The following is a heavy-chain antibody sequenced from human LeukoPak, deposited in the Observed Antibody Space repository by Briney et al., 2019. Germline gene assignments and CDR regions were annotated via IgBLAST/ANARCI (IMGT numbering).Heavy chain of an antibody. V-gene: IGHV4-38-2*02. CDR1: GYSISSDYF. Sequence: SETLSLTCVVSGYSISSDYFWGWIRQPPGKGLEWIGTISHSGTTFYKPSLKTRITISLDTSKNQFSLKMNSVTAADTAVYYCARDIGQLRSDYWGQGTLVTVSS. CDR3: ARDIGQLRSDY. CDR2: ISHSGTT. J-gene: IGHJ4*02. D-gene: IGHD2-2*01.